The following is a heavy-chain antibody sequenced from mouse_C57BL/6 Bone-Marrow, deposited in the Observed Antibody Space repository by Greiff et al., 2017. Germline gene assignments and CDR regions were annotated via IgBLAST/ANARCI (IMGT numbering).Heavy chain of an antibody. V-gene: IGHV14-2*01. J-gene: IGHJ4*01. D-gene: IGHD4-1*01. CDR3: AIKWGLGPYAMDY. Sequence: EVQLQQSGAELVKPGASVKLSCTASGFNIKDYYMHWVKQRTEQGLEWIGRIDPEDGETKYAQKFQGKATITADTSSNTAYLQLSSLTSEDTAVYYCAIKWGLGPYAMDYWGQGTSVTVSS. CDR1: GFNIKDYY. CDR2: IDPEDGET.